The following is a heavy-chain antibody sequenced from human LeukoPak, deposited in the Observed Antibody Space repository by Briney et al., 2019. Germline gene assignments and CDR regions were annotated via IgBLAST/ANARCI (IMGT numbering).Heavy chain of an antibody. CDR2: ISSSSSYI. V-gene: IGHV3-21*01. Sequence: GSLRLSCAASGFTFSSYSMNWVRQAPGKGLEWVSSISSSSSYIYYADSVKGRFTISRDNAKNSLYLQMNSLRAEDTAVYYCAREYVLVWFGELTHWYFDLWGRGTLVTVSS. D-gene: IGHD3-10*01. J-gene: IGHJ2*01. CDR1: GFTFSSYS. CDR3: AREYVLVWFGELTHWYFDL.